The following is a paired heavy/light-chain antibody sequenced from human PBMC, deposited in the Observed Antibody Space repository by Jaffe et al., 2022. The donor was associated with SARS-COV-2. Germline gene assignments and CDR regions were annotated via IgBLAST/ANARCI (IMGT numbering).Light chain of an antibody. Sequence: EIVLTQSPGTLSLSPGERATLSCRASQSVSSSYLAWYQQKAGQAPRLLIYGASNRASGIPDRFSGSGSGTDFTLTISRLEPEDFAVYYCQQYGSSPPTFGQGTKVEIK. CDR2: GAS. J-gene: IGKJ1*01. CDR1: QSVSSSY. CDR3: QQYGSSPPT. V-gene: IGKV3-20*01.
Heavy chain of an antibody. D-gene: IGHD3-22*01. CDR2: IYTGGST. V-gene: IGHV4-61*02. CDR1: GGSISSGSYY. CDR3: ACGYYYRGDY. J-gene: IGHJ4*02. Sequence: QVQLQESGPGLVKPSQTLSLTCTVSGGSISSGSYYWSWMRQPAGKGLEWIGRIYTGGSTNYSPSLKSRVTISVDTSKNQFSLKLTSVTAADTAVYYCACGYYYRGDYWGQGTLVTVSS.